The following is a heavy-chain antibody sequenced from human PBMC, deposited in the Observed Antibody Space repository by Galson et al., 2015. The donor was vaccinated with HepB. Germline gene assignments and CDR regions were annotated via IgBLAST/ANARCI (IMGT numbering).Heavy chain of an antibody. CDR2: LSGSGDRT. CDR3: AKGMFTFGGVIVPSDY. J-gene: IGHJ4*02. V-gene: IGHV3-23*01. D-gene: IGHD3-16*02. Sequence: SLRLSCAASGITFSSYAMSWVRQAPGKGLEWVSALSGSGDRTHHADSVKGRFTISRDNSTNTLYLQMHSLRAKDQAVHYCAKGMFTFGGVIVPSDYWGQGTLVTVSS. CDR1: GITFSSYA.